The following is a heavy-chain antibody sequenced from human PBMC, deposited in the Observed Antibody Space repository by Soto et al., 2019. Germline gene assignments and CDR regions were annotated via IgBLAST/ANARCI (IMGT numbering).Heavy chain of an antibody. Sequence: EVQLVESGGGLVQPGGSLRLSCAASGFTFSSYSMNWVRQAPGKGLEWVSYISSSSSTIYYADSVKGRFTISRDNAKNSLYLQMNSLRDEDTAVYYCARDRIAVAASRNWFDPWGQGTLVTVSS. V-gene: IGHV3-48*02. J-gene: IGHJ5*02. D-gene: IGHD6-19*01. CDR1: GFTFSSYS. CDR3: ARDRIAVAASRNWFDP. CDR2: ISSSSSTI.